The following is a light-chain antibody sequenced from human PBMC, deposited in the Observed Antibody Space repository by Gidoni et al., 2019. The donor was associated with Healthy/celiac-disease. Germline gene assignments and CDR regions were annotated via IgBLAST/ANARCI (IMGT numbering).Light chain of an antibody. CDR1: QSLLHSNGYNY. CDR2: LGS. CDR3: MQALQTWT. V-gene: IGKV2-28*01. Sequence: DIVMTESPLSLPVTPGEPASISCMSSQSLLHSNGYNYLDWYLQKPGQSPQLLIYLGSNRASGVPDRFSGSGSGIDFTLKISRVEDEDVGVYYCMQALQTWTFGQGTKVEIK. J-gene: IGKJ1*01.